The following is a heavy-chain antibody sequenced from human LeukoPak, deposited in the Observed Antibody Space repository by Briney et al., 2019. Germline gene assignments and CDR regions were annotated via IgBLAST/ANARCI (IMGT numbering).Heavy chain of an antibody. D-gene: IGHD2-15*01. CDR3: ARLYCSGGSCYLDY. Sequence: SETLSLTCAVSGGSISSGGYSWSWLRQPTGKGLEWIVYIYHSGSTYYNPSLKSRVTISVDRSKNQFSLKLSSVTAADTAVYYCARLYCSGGSCYLDYWGQGTLVTVSS. CDR2: IYHSGST. V-gene: IGHV4-30-2*01. J-gene: IGHJ4*02. CDR1: GGSISSGGYS.